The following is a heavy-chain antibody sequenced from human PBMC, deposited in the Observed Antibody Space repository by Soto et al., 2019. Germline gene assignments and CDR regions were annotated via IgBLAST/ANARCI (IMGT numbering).Heavy chain of an antibody. Sequence: SETLSLTCTVSGGSISNYYWNWIRQPPGKGLEWIAYIYYSGSTNYNPSLKSRVTISVDTSKNQFSLKLNSVTAADTAVYYCARDPGITGTTDCFDYWGQGTLVTVSS. V-gene: IGHV4-59*01. CDR3: ARDPGITGTTDCFDY. CDR1: GGSISNYY. J-gene: IGHJ4*02. CDR2: IYYSGST. D-gene: IGHD1-7*01.